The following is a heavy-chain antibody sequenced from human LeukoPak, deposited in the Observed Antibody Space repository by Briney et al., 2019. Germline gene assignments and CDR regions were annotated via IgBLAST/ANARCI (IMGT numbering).Heavy chain of an antibody. CDR1: GFTFDNSA. CDR2: ISWNSAGI. CDR3: ARGRRYCTNGVCYVTDY. D-gene: IGHD2-8*01. V-gene: IGHV3-9*01. Sequence: GGSLRLSCAASGFTFDNSAMHWVRQAPGKGLEWVSGISWNSAGIHYADSVKGRFTISRDNAKNSLYLQMNSLRAEDTALYYCARGRRYCTNGVCYVTDYWGQGTLVTVSS. J-gene: IGHJ4*02.